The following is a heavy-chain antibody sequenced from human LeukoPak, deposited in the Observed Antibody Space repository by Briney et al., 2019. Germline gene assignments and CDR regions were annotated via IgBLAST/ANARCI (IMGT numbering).Heavy chain of an antibody. D-gene: IGHD5-18*01. CDR2: INPNSGGT. CDR3: ARGNVDTALADAFDI. Sequence: VASVKVSCKASGYTFTGYYMHWVRQAPGQGLEWMGWINPNSGGTNYAQKFQGRVTMTRDTSISTAYMELSRLRSDDTAVYYCARGNVDTALADAFDIWGQGTMVTVSS. V-gene: IGHV1-2*02. J-gene: IGHJ3*02. CDR1: GYTFTGYY.